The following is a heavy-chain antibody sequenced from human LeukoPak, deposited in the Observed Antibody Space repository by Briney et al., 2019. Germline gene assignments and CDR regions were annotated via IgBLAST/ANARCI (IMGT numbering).Heavy chain of an antibody. CDR3: AGPSRGAGAFDI. V-gene: IGHV3-21*01. CDR2: ISSSSSYI. CDR1: GFTFSSYS. J-gene: IGHJ3*02. D-gene: IGHD1-26*01. Sequence: GGSLRLSCAASGFTFSSYSMNWVRQAPGKGLEWVSSISSSSSYIYYADSVKGRFTISRDNAKNSLYLQMNSLRAEDTAVYYCAGPSRGAGAFDIWGQGTMVTVSS.